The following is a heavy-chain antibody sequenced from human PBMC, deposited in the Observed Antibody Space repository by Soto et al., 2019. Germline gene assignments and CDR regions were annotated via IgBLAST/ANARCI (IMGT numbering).Heavy chain of an antibody. V-gene: IGHV6-1*01. CDR2: TYYDSKWYT. D-gene: IGHD3-10*01. Sequence: SQTLSLTCAISGDSVSSNTTAWNWIRQSPSRGLEWLGRTYYDSKWYTDYAESVKSRMTINADTSKNHFSLNLKSVTPEDTALHYCAGNYYGSGSYYSSFDYWGQGTLVTVSS. CDR1: GDSVSSNTTA. J-gene: IGHJ4*02. CDR3: AGNYYGSGSYYSSFDY.